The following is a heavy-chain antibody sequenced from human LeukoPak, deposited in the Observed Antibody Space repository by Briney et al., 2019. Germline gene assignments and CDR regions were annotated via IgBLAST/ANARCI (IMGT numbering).Heavy chain of an antibody. J-gene: IGHJ4*01. CDR2: IYPGDSDT. CDR1: GYSFTSYW. CDR3: AKRYCSSTSCLNFDY. V-gene: IGHV5-51*01. Sequence: GESLKISCKGSGYSFTSYWIGWVRQMPGKGLEWMGIIYPGDSDTRYSPSFQGQVTISADKSISTAYLQWSSLKASDTAMYYCAKRYCSSTSCLNFDYWGQGTLITVSS. D-gene: IGHD2-2*01.